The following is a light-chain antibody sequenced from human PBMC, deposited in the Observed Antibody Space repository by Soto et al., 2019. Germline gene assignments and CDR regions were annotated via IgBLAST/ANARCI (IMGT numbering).Light chain of an antibody. CDR1: SSNIGAGYD. V-gene: IGLV1-40*01. Sequence: QLVLTQPPSVSGAPGQRVTISYTESSSNIGAGYDVHWYQQLPGTAPKLLIYGNSNRPSGVPDRFSGSKSGTSASLAITGLQAEDEADYYCQSYDSSLSGWVFGGGTKLTVL. CDR2: GNS. J-gene: IGLJ3*02. CDR3: QSYDSSLSGWV.